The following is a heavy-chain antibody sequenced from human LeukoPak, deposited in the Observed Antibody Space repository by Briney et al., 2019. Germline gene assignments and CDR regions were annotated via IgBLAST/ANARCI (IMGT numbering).Heavy chain of an antibody. CDR3: ATAMEPYYYYMDV. CDR1: GFTFSSYS. V-gene: IGHV3-21*01. Sequence: GGSLRLSCAASGFTFSSYSMNWVRQAPGKGLEGVSSISSSSSYIYYADSVKGRFTISRDNAKNSLYLQMNSLRAEDTAVYYCATAMEPYYYYMDVWGKGTTVTVSS. D-gene: IGHD1-1*01. CDR2: ISSSSSYI. J-gene: IGHJ6*03.